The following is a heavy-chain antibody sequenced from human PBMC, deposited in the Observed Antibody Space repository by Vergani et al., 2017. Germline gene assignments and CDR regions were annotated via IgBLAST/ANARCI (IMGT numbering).Heavy chain of an antibody. CDR2: ISYDGTQK. J-gene: IGHJ4*02. D-gene: IGHD6-19*01. V-gene: IGHV3-30*03. Sequence: QVHLVESGGGVVQPGRSLRLSCVVSGFTSSYYGMHWVRQAPGKGLEWVAVISYDGTQKYYADSVKGRFTISRDNSKSTLYLQMNSLRTEDTAVYYCAGTGYSNGWSDYWGQGTLVTVSS. CDR3: AGTGYSNGWSDY. CDR1: GFTSSYYG.